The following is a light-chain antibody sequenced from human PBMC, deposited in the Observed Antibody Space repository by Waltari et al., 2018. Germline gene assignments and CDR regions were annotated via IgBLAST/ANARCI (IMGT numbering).Light chain of an antibody. CDR3: QQYGSSPPAT. Sequence: EIVLTQSPGTLSLSPGERATLSCRASQSFSSSYLAWYQQKPGQAPRLLRYGSSRRDTGIPDRFSGSGSGTDFTVTISRLEPEDFAVYYCQQYGSSPPATFGQGTKVEIK. J-gene: IGKJ1*01. CDR2: GSS. V-gene: IGKV3-20*01. CDR1: QSFSSSY.